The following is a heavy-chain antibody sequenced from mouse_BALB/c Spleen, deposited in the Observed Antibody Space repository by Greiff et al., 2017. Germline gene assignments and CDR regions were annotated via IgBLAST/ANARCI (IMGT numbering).Heavy chain of an antibody. D-gene: IGHD2-14*01. CDR1: GYSFTSYY. Sequence: VQLQQSGPELMKPGASVKISCKASGYSFTSYYMHWVKQSHGKSLEWIGYIDPFNGGTSYNQKFKGKATLTVDKSSSTAYMHLSSLTSEDSAVYYCARGGYRYDGDYWGQGTTLTVSS. CDR2: IDPFNGGT. CDR3: ARGGYRYDGDY. J-gene: IGHJ2*01. V-gene: IGHV1S135*01.